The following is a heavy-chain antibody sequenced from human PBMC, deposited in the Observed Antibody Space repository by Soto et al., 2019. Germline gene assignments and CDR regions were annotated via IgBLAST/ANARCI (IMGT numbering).Heavy chain of an antibody. CDR3: ARDPNGMDV. Sequence: PGGALRRSCAASGFTFSDYYMSWIRQAPGKGLEWVSYISAYSTYTNYADSVKGRFSISRDNADNSLYLQMNSLRADDTGVYYCARDPNGMDVWGQGTTVTVSS. CDR2: ISAYSTYT. CDR1: GFTFSDYY. J-gene: IGHJ6*02. V-gene: IGHV3-11*06.